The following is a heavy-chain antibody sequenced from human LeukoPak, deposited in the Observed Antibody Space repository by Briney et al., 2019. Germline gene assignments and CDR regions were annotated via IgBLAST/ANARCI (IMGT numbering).Heavy chain of an antibody. CDR1: GFTFSNTW. D-gene: IGHD6-25*01. J-gene: IGHJ4*02. Sequence: GGSQRLSCAASGFTFSNTWMSWVRQAPGKGLEWVGRIKSETDGGTTDYAAPVKGRFVISRDDSKNMLYLQTSGLKIEDTAVYYCTTAAALGWGQGTLVTVSS. V-gene: IGHV3-15*01. CDR2: IKSETDGGTT. CDR3: TTAAALG.